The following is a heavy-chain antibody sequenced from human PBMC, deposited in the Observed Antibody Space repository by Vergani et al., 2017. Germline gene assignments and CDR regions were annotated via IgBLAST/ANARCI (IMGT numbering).Heavy chain of an antibody. V-gene: IGHV5-51*06. CDR1: GYSFTSYW. CDR2: IYYSGST. CDR3: ARDRGRGYYYGSGTDFDL. Sequence: EVQLVQSGAEVKKPGESLKISCKGSGYSFTSYWIGWVRQMPGKGLEWIGYIYYSGSTYYNPSLKSRVTISVDTSKNQFSLKLSSVTAADTAVYYCARDRGRGYYYGSGTDFDLWGRGTLVTVSS. D-gene: IGHD3-10*01. J-gene: IGHJ2*01.